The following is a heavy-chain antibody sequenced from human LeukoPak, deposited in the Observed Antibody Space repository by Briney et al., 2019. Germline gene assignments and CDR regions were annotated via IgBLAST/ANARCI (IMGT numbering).Heavy chain of an antibody. V-gene: IGHV1-18*01. CDR2: IITDNGNA. J-gene: IGHJ5*02. Sequence: ASVKVSCKASGYTFATYAISWVRQAPGQGLEWMGWIITDNGNADYAQKFQGRVTLTANTSTATAYMELRSLRFDDTALYYCVRERRFCSTMKCRGENWFDPWGQGTLVTVSS. CDR1: GYTFATYA. CDR3: VRERRFCSTMKCRGENWFDP. D-gene: IGHD3-22*01.